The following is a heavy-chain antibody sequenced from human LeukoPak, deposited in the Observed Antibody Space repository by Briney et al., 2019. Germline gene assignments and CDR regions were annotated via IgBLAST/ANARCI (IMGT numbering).Heavy chain of an antibody. V-gene: IGHV3-73*01. J-gene: IGHJ4*02. CDR2: IRSKANSYAT. D-gene: IGHD6-19*01. CDR3: TIAEFNSSGFS. CDR1: GFTFSGSA. Sequence: GGSLRLSGAASGFTFSGSAMHWVRQASGKGLEWVGRIRSKANSYATAYAASVKGRFTISRDDSKNTAYLQMNSLKTEDTAVYYCTIAEFNSSGFSWGQGTLVTVST.